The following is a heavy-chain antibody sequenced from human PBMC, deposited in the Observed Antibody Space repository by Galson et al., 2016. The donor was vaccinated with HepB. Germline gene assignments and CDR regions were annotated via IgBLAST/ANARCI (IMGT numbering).Heavy chain of an antibody. CDR2: IYNSGTT. J-gene: IGHJ4*02. CDR1: GGSISSSSYY. D-gene: IGHD3-22*01. Sequence: SLTCTVSGGSISSSSYYWGWIRQPPGEGLEWIGSIYNSGTTYSNPSLESRVTMSVDTSKNQFSLEVNSVTAADTAVYYCARQAYYYDTRGYYHRHPDYWGQGTLVTVSS. CDR3: ARQAYYYDTRGYYHRHPDY. V-gene: IGHV4-39*01.